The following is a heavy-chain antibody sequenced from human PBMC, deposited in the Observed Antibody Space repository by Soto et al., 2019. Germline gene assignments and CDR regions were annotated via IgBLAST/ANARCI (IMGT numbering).Heavy chain of an antibody. V-gene: IGHV4-59*08. Sequence: LSLTCTVSGGTISSWYWSWIRQPPGKGLEWIGYIYYSGSTNYNPSLKSRVTISVDTSKNQFSLKLSSVTAADTAVYYCARLGDPWGQGTLVTVSS. CDR3: ARLGDP. CDR1: GGTISSWY. CDR2: IYYSGST. J-gene: IGHJ5*02.